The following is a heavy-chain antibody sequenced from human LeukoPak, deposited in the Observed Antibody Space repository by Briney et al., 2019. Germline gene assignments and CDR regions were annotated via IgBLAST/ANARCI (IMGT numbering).Heavy chain of an antibody. V-gene: IGHV6-1*01. CDR1: GDSLSSNSAA. D-gene: IGHD7-27*01. CDR2: TYYRSKWYK. CDR3: TSLTGDTDY. Sequence: SQTLSLTCALSGDSLSSNSAAWNWIRQSPSRGLGWLGRTYYRSKWYKEYALSVKSRITINPDTSKNQFSLQLNSVTPEDTAVYYCTSLTGDTDYWGQGTLVTVSS. J-gene: IGHJ4*02.